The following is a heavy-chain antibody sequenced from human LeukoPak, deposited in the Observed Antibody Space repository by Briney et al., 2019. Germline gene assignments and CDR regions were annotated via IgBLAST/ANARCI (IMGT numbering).Heavy chain of an antibody. CDR3: ARQDSYYYYYYMDV. CDR2: IYYSGST. D-gene: IGHD2-15*01. Sequence: PSQTLSLTCTVSGGSISSGDYYWRWIRQPPGKGLEWIGYIYYSGSTYYNPSLKSRVTISVDTSKNQFSLKLSSVTAADTAVYYCARQDSYYYYYYMDVWGKGTTVTVSS. V-gene: IGHV4-30-4*08. CDR1: GGSISSGDYY. J-gene: IGHJ6*03.